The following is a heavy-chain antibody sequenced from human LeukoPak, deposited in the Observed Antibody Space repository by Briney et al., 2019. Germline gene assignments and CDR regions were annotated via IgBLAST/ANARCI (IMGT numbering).Heavy chain of an antibody. J-gene: IGHJ4*02. Sequence: PGGSLRLSCAVSGFIFSDYEMNWVRQAPGKGLEWVSYISSSGSTIYYPDSVKGRFTISRDNAKNSRYLQMNSLRGEDTAVYYCARDPSSTAVGYWGQGTLVTVSS. D-gene: IGHD6-13*01. CDR1: GFIFSDYE. CDR2: ISSSGSTI. CDR3: ARDPSSTAVGY. V-gene: IGHV3-48*03.